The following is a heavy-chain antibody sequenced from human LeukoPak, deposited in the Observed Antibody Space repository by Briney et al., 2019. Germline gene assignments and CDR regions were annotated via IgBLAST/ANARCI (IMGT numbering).Heavy chain of an antibody. J-gene: IGHJ1*01. CDR2: IYSGGTT. V-gene: IGHV3-53*01. CDR3: ASAPRRFPADFFDH. Sequence: GGSLRLACAASGFTVGSNYMSWVRQAPGRGLEWVSVIYSGGTTYYADSVKGRFTISRDNSKNTLYLQMNSLRAEDTAVYYCASAPRRFPADFFDHWGQGTLVTVSS. CDR1: GFTVGSNY.